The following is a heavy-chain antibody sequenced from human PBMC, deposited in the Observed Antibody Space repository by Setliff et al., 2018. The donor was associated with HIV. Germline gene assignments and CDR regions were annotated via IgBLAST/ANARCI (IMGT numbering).Heavy chain of an antibody. D-gene: IGHD3-10*01. CDR2: INANTGNP. Sequence: ASVKVSCKASGYVFTTYVINWVRQAPGRGLELMGWINANTGNPRYAPGFTGRFVFSLDTSATTAHLQINGLKTDDTAVYYCARDHNYASGTYNWFDPWGQGTLVTVPQ. J-gene: IGHJ5*02. CDR1: GYVFTTYV. V-gene: IGHV7-4-1*02. CDR3: ARDHNYASGTYNWFDP.